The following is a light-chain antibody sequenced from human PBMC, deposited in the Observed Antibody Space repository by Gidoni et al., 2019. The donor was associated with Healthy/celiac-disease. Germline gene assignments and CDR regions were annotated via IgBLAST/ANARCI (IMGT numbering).Light chain of an antibody. J-gene: IGKJ5*01. V-gene: IGKV1-39*01. Sequence: DIQMTQSPSSLSASVGDRVTITCRASQSISSYLNWYQQKPGKAPKLLIYAASSLQSGVPSRFSGSGSGTDFTRTISSLQPEDFATYYCRQSYSTPITFXQXTRLEIK. CDR2: AAS. CDR1: QSISSY. CDR3: RQSYSTPIT.